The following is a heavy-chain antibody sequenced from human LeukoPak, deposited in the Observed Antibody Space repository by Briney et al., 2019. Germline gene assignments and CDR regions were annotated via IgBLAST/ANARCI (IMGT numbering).Heavy chain of an antibody. CDR2: ISYDGSNK. CDR3: ATVEHGPESY. Sequence: GRSLRLSCAASGFTFSSYGMHWVRQAPGKGLEWVAVISYDGSNKYYADSVKGRFTISRDNSKNTLYLQMNSLRAEDTAVYYCATVEHGPESYWGQGTLVTVSS. D-gene: IGHD1/OR15-1a*01. J-gene: IGHJ4*02. CDR1: GFTFSSYG. V-gene: IGHV3-30*03.